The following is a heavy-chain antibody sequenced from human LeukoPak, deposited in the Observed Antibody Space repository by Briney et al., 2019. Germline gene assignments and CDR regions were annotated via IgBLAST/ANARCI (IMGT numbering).Heavy chain of an antibody. V-gene: IGHV3-30*04. J-gene: IGHJ4*02. CDR2: ISYDGSNK. Sequence: GGSLRLSCAASGFTFSSYAMHWVRQAPGKGREWVAVISYDGSNKYYADSVKGRFTISRDNSKNTLYLQMNSLRAEDTAVYYCARDIVVAGTYDYWGQGTLVTVSS. D-gene: IGHD6-19*01. CDR3: ARDIVVAGTYDY. CDR1: GFTFSSYA.